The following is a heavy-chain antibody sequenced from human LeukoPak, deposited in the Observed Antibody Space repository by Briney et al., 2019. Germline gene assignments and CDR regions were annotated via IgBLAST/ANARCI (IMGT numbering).Heavy chain of an antibody. J-gene: IGHJ5*02. CDR2: ISSSGSTI. D-gene: IGHD2-2*01. CDR3: VRYSNSCYDP. CDR1: GFTFSDYY. Sequence: GGSLRLSCAASGFTFSDYYMSWIRQAPGKGLEWVSYISSSGSTIYYADSVKGRFTISRDNSKNALYLQMSSLRPEDTAIYYCVRYSNSCYDPWGQGTLVTVSS. V-gene: IGHV3-11*04.